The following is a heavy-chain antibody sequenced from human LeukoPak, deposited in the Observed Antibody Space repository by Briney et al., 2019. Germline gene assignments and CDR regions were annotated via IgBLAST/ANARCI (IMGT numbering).Heavy chain of an antibody. CDR1: GFTFSYYT. D-gene: IGHD1-1*01. CDR3: ARDDVAWNDVHWFDP. Sequence: GGSLRLSCAASGFTFSYYTMSWVRQAPGKGLEWVSYISSTGSSIYYADSVEGRFTISRDNAKNSLYLQMSSLRVEDTAVYYCARDDVAWNDVHWFDPWGQGTLVTVSS. CDR2: ISSTGSSI. J-gene: IGHJ5*02. V-gene: IGHV3-21*01.